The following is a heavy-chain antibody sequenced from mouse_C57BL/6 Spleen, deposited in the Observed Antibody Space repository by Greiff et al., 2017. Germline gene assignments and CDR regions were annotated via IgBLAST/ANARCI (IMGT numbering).Heavy chain of an antibody. V-gene: IGHV14-2*01. CDR1: GFNITDYY. CDR2: IDPEDGDT. Sequence: EVQVVESGAELVKPGASVKLSCTASGFNITDYYMHWVKQRPEQGLEWIGRIDPEDGDTKYAPKFQGKATITADTSSNTAYMQLSSLTSEDTAVYYCARPNMITFDYWGQGTTLTVSS. D-gene: IGHD2-4*01. J-gene: IGHJ2*01. CDR3: ARPNMITFDY.